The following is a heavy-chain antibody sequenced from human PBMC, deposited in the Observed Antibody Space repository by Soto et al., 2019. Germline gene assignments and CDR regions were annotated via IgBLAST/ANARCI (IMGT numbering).Heavy chain of an antibody. CDR2: IYYSGST. D-gene: IGHD6-13*01. Sequence: SETLSLTCTASGGSISSYYWSWIRQPPGKGLEWIGYIYYSGSTNYNPSLKSRVTISVDTSKNQFSLKLSSVTAADTAVYYCARGDSSSWYGCLDPWGQGTLVTISS. CDR1: GGSISSYY. CDR3: ARGDSSSWYGCLDP. V-gene: IGHV4-59*01. J-gene: IGHJ5*02.